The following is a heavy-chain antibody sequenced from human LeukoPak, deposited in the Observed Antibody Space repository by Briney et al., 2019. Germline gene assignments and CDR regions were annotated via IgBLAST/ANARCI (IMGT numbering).Heavy chain of an antibody. Sequence: SETLSLTCTVSGDSISGYYWSWIRQPPGKGLEWIAFIHSSGTTNYNPSLKSRVSISVDTSINQFSLNVNSVTAADTAVYYCARGGASSEWFDPWGQGTLVTVSS. V-gene: IGHV4-59*01. CDR3: ARGGASSEWFDP. D-gene: IGHD6-25*01. CDR2: IHSSGTT. CDR1: GDSISGYY. J-gene: IGHJ5*02.